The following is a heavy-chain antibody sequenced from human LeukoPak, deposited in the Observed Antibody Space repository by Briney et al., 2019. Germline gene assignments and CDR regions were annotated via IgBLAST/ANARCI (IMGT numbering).Heavy chain of an antibody. CDR1: GFTFGDYA. J-gene: IGHJ4*02. D-gene: IGHD2-2*01. V-gene: IGHV3-49*04. Sequence: PGRSLRLSCTASGFTFGDYAMSWVRQAPGKGLEWVGFIRSKAYGGTTEYAASVKGRFTISRDDSKSIAHLQMNSLKTEDTAVYYCTRPAEVPAATSLELPDYWGQGTLVTVSS. CDR2: IRSKAYGGTT. CDR3: TRPAEVPAATSLELPDY.